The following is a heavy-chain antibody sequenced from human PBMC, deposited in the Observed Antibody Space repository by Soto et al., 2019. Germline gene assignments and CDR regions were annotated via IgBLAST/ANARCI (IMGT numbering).Heavy chain of an antibody. D-gene: IGHD6-19*01. CDR1: GFTFSSYA. J-gene: IGHJ6*02. CDR3: AKHRWMVRIQYYYYGMDV. V-gene: IGHV3-23*01. Sequence: GGSLRLSCAASGFTFSSYAMSWVRQAPGKGLEWVSAISGSGGSTYYADSVKGRFTISRDNSKNTLYLQMNSLRAEDTAVYYCAKHRWMVRIQYYYYGMDVWGQGTTVTVSS. CDR2: ISGSGGST.